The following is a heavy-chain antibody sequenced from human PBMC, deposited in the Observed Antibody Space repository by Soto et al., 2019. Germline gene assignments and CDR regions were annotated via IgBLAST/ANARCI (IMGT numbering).Heavy chain of an antibody. V-gene: IGHV3-72*01. Sequence: GGSLRLSCAASGFTFSDHYMDWVRQAPGKGLEWIGRIRDKANSYTTEYAASVKGRFSVSRDDSENSLYLQMNSLKTDDTATYYCARGSSSSRSFYYYGLDVWGQGTTVTVSS. CDR1: GFTFSDHY. CDR3: ARGSSSSRSFYYYGLDV. J-gene: IGHJ6*02. D-gene: IGHD6-6*01. CDR2: IRDKANSYTT.